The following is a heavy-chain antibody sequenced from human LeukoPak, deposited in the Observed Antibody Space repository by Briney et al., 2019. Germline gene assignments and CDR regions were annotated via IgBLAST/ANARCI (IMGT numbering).Heavy chain of an antibody. D-gene: IGHD3-22*01. CDR2: IYSGGST. CDR3: ANYDSSGYYTFDI. Sequence: GGSLRLSCAASGFTVSSNYMSWVRQAPGKGLEWVSIIYSGGSTYYADSVKGRFAISRDNSKNTLYLQMNSLRAEDTAVYYCANYDSSGYYTFDIWGQGTMVTVSS. V-gene: IGHV3-53*01. CDR1: GFTVSSNY. J-gene: IGHJ3*02.